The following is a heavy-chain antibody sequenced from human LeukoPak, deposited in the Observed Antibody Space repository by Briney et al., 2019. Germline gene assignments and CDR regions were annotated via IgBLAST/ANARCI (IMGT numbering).Heavy chain of an antibody. D-gene: IGHD3-10*01. V-gene: IGHV1-69*04. CDR1: GGTFSSYA. CDR2: IIPILGIA. J-gene: IGHJ4*02. Sequence: SVKVSCEASGGTFSSYAISWVRQAPGQGLEWMGRIIPILGIANYAQKFQGRVTITADKSTSTAYMELSSLRSEDTAVYYCASYYYGSGSYYEDYWGQGTLVTVSS. CDR3: ASYYYGSGSYYEDY.